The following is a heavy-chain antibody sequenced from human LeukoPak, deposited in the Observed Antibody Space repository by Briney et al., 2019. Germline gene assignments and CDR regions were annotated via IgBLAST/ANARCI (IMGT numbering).Heavy chain of an antibody. D-gene: IGHD6-13*01. CDR1: GGSFSGYY. CDR2: INHSGST. CDR3: ARGVGSSSWYASYYYYYMDV. Sequence: SETLSLTCAVYGGSFSGYYWSWIRQPPGKGLEWIGEINHSGSTNYNPSLKSRVTISVDTSKNQFPLKLSSVTAADTAVYYCARGVGSSSWYASYYYYYMDVWGKGTTVTVSS. V-gene: IGHV4-34*01. J-gene: IGHJ6*03.